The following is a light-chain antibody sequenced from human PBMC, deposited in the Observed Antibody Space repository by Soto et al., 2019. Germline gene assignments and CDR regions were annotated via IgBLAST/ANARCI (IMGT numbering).Light chain of an antibody. V-gene: IGLV2-14*01. J-gene: IGLJ3*02. CDR3: SSYTRSVTVL. CDR1: SNDVGGYNY. CDR2: DVS. Sequence: QSALTQPASVSGSPGQSITISCTGTSNDVGGYNYVSWYQQHPGKAPKLMIYDVSNRPSGVSNRFAGSKSGNTASLTISGLQAEEDADYYCSSYTRSVTVLFGGGTKLTVL.